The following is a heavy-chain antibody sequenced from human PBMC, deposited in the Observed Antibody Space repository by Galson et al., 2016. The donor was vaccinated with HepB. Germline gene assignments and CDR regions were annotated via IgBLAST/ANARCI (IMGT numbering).Heavy chain of an antibody. CDR1: GYTFTSYG. CDR3: ARSNNYYDSSSYHPDY. J-gene: IGHJ4*02. D-gene: IGHD3-22*01. Sequence: SVKVSCKASGYTFTSYGISWVRQAPGQGLEWMGWISTYNGDTNYAQKLQGRVTMTTDTSTSTAYMELRSLGSDDTAMYYCARSNNYYDSSSYHPDYWGQGTLVTVSS. V-gene: IGHV1-18*01. CDR2: ISTYNGDT.